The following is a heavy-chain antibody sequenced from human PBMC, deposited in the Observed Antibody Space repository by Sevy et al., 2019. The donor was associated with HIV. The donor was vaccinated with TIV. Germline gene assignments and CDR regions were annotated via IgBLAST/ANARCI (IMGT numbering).Heavy chain of an antibody. J-gene: IGHJ4*02. CDR1: GFTFSSYA. V-gene: IGHV3-23*01. CDR3: ARSDDSSGYYLYYFEY. Sequence: GGSLRLSCAASGFTFSSYAVSWVRQAPGKGLERVSFISGSGGTTYYADSVKGRFTISRDNSKSILYLQMNSLRAEDTAVYYCARSDDSSGYYLYYFEYWGQGTVVTVSS. CDR2: ISGSGGTT. D-gene: IGHD3-22*01.